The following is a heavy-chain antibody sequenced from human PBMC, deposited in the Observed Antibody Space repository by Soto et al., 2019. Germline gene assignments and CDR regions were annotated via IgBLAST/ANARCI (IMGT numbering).Heavy chain of an antibody. CDR1: GFSLSTSGVG. V-gene: IGHV2-5*02. J-gene: IGHJ6*02. Sequence: VSGPTLVNPTQTLTLTCTFSGFSLSTSGVGVGWIRQPPGKALEWLALIYWDDDKRYSPSLKSRLTITKDTSRNQVVLTMTNMDPVDTATYYCALSRVEFEGGGGPGYDILTGYYLAPRHKADYYYYYGMDVWGQGTTVTVAS. CDR2: IYWDDDK. CDR3: ALSRVEFEGGGGPGYDILTGYYLAPRHKADYYYYYGMDV. D-gene: IGHD3-9*01.